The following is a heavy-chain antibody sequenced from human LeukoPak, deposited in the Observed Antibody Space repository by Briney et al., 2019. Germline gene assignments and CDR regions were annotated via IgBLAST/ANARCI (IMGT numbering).Heavy chain of an antibody. CDR2: ISGSGGST. D-gene: IGHD6-19*01. Sequence: GGSLRLSCAASGFTFSSYAMSWVRQAPGKGLEWVSGISGSGGSTYYADSVKGRFTTSRDSSQNTLYLQMNSLRAEDTAVYYCAKDLRYSSGLGAFDIWGQGTMVTVSS. J-gene: IGHJ3*02. V-gene: IGHV3-23*01. CDR3: AKDLRYSSGLGAFDI. CDR1: GFTFSSYA.